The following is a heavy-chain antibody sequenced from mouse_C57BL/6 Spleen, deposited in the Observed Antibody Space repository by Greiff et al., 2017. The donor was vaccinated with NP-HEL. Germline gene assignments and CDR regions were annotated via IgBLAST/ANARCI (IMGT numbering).Heavy chain of an antibody. V-gene: IGHV5-12*01. Sequence: EVMLVEFGGGLVQPGGSLKLSCAASGFTFSDYYMYWVRQTPEKRLEWVAYISNGGGSTYYPDTVKGRFTISSDNAKNTLYLQMSRLKSEDTAMYYCARLTYYAMDYWGQGTSVTVSS. J-gene: IGHJ4*01. CDR1: GFTFSDYY. CDR2: ISNGGGST. CDR3: ARLTYYAMDY.